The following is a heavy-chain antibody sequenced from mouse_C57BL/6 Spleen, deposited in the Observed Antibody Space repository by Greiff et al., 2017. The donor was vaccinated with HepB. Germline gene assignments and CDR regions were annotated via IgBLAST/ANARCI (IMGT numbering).Heavy chain of an antibody. V-gene: IGHV1-82*01. Sequence: VQLQQSGPELVKPGASVKISCKASGYAFSSSWMNWVKQRPGKGLEWIGRIYPGDGDTNYNGKFKGKATLTADKSSSTAYMQLSSLTSEDSAVYFWAGYYYGSSLYWYFDVWGTRTTVTVSS. D-gene: IGHD1-1*01. CDR1: GYAFSSSW. CDR2: IYPGDGDT. J-gene: IGHJ1*03. CDR3: AGYYYGSSLYWYFDV.